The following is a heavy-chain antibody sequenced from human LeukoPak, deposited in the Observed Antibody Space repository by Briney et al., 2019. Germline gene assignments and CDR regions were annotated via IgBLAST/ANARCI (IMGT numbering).Heavy chain of an antibody. CDR3: ARESAVAGTKVYYYYYYMDV. D-gene: IGHD6-19*01. J-gene: IGHJ6*03. CDR1: GFTFSSYW. Sequence: GGSLRLSCAASGFTFSSYWMSWVRQAPGKGLEWVANIKQDGSEKYCVGSVKGRFTISRDNAKNSLYLQMNSLRAEDTAVYYCARESAVAGTKVYYYYYYMDVWGKGTTVTVSS. CDR2: IKQDGSEK. V-gene: IGHV3-7*01.